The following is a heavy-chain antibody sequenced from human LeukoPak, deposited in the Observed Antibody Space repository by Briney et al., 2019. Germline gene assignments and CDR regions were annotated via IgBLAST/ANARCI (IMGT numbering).Heavy chain of an antibody. CDR1: GGSINSY. V-gene: IGHV4-4*07. J-gene: IGHJ5*02. D-gene: IGHD3-10*01. CDR2: ISGSGTR. CDR3: ARDSGTTGEVKFDP. Sequence: KSSETLSLTCTVSGGSINSYWSWSRQPAGKGGEGIGRISGSGTRTYNPALQSRLSISIDTSKNQFSLKLMSVTAADTAVYYCARDSGTTGEVKFDPWGQGTLVTVSS.